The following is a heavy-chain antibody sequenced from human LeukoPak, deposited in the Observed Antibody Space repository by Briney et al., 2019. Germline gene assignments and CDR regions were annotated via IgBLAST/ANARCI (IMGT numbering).Heavy chain of an antibody. V-gene: IGHV4-31*03. J-gene: IGHJ4*02. Sequence: SETLSLTCTVSGTSISRSGYYWSWIRQHPGKGLECIGFTYYSGSTHYNPSLESRVTISVDTSKNQLSLKLNSVTAADTAVYYCAGGSYPLEYWGQGALVTVSS. D-gene: IGHD1-26*01. CDR1: GTSISRSGYY. CDR2: TYYSGST. CDR3: AGGSYPLEY.